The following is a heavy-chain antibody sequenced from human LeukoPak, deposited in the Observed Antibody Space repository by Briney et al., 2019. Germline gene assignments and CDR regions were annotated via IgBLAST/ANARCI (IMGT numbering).Heavy chain of an antibody. CDR2: ISGSGGST. D-gene: IGHD2/OR15-2a*01. V-gene: IGHV3-23*01. CDR3: AKEPLSRVSFNSFDP. CDR1: GFTFSSYA. Sequence: GGYLRLSCAASGFTFSSYAMSWVRQAPGKGLEWVSAISGSGGSTYYADSVKGRFTISRDNSMTTLYLQMNSLREEDTALYYCAKEPLSRVSFNSFDPWGQGTLVTVSS. J-gene: IGHJ5*02.